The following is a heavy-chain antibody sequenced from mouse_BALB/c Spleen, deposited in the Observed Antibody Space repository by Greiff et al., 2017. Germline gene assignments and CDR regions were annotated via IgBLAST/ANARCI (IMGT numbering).Heavy chain of an antibody. CDR1: GYTFTSYW. D-gene: IGHD2-1*01. J-gene: IGHJ4*01. CDR2: INPSTGYT. Sequence: VQLQQSGAELAKPGASVKMSCKASGYTFTSYWMHWVKQRPGQGLEWIGYINPSTGYTEYNQKFKDKATLTADKSSSTAYMQLSSLTSEDSAVYYCARDGKAYYAMDYWGQGTSVTVSS. V-gene: IGHV1-7*01. CDR3: ARDGKAYYAMDY.